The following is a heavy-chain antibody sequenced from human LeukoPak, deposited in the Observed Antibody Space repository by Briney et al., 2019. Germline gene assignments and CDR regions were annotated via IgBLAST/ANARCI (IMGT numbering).Heavy chain of an antibody. J-gene: IGHJ4*02. Sequence: SGGSLRLSCEASGFTFSSYWMSWVRQAPGKGLEWVANIKQDGSEKYYVDSVKGRFTISRDNAKNSLYLQMNSLRAEDTAVYYCARKNGLDYWGQGTLVTVSS. CDR1: GFTFSSYW. CDR3: ARKNGLDY. CDR2: IKQDGSEK. V-gene: IGHV3-7*01.